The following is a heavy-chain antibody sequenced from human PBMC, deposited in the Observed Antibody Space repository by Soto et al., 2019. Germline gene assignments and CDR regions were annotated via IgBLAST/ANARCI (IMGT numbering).Heavy chain of an antibody. J-gene: IGHJ4*02. CDR2: IYSGGST. Sequence: EVQLVESGGGLVQPGGSLRLSCAASGFTVSSNYMSWVRQAPGKGLEWVSVIYSGGSTYYADSVKGRFTISRHNSENTLYLQMNSLRAEDTAVYYCARHYGDYRGNFDYWGQGTLVTVSS. D-gene: IGHD4-17*01. CDR1: GFTVSSNY. V-gene: IGHV3-53*04. CDR3: ARHYGDYRGNFDY.